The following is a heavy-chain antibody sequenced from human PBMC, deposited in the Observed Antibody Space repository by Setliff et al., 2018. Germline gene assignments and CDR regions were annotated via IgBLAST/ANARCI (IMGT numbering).Heavy chain of an antibody. CDR1: GFSFSSYS. CDR2: ISSTSTYI. Sequence: PGGSLRLSCAASGFSFSSYSMNWVRQAPGKGLEWVSAISSTSTYIYYADSVKGRFTISRDNSKNSLNLQMNSLTAEDTAMYYCATLSKDLNYWGQGTLVTVSS. V-gene: IGHV3-21*01. D-gene: IGHD3-3*01. J-gene: IGHJ4*02. CDR3: ATLSKDLNY.